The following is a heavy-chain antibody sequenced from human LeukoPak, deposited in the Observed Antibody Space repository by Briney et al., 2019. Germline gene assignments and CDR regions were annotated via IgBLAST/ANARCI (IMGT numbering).Heavy chain of an antibody. V-gene: IGHV3-48*04. CDR3: ARVWQQLVHY. CDR2: ISGSGSTM. J-gene: IGHJ4*02. Sequence: GGSLRLSCAASGFTFSSYSMNWVRQAPGKGLEWVSYISGSGSTMFYADSVKGRFTISRDNDKNSLYLQLNSLRAEDTAVYYCARVWQQLVHYWGQGTLVTVSS. D-gene: IGHD6-13*01. CDR1: GFTFSSYS.